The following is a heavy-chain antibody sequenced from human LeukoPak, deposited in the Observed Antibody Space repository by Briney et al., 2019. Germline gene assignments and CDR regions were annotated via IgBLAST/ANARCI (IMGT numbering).Heavy chain of an antibody. V-gene: IGHV4-38-2*01. CDR1: GYSISSGYY. D-gene: IGHD3-10*01. CDR2: IYHSGST. Sequence: PSETLSLTCAVSGYSISSGYYWGWIRQPPGKGLEWIGSIYHSGSTYCNPSLKSRVTISVDTSKNQFSLKLSSVTAADTAVYYCARGAGRTMVRGVIIRGDWFDPWGQGTLVTVSS. J-gene: IGHJ5*02. CDR3: ARGAGRTMVRGVIIRGDWFDP.